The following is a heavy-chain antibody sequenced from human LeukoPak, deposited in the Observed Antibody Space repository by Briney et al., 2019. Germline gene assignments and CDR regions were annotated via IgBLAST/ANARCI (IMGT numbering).Heavy chain of an antibody. CDR3: ARQGSTMVRGVIITGWFDP. D-gene: IGHD3-10*01. CDR2: INPNSGGT. Sequence: ASVKVSCTASGYTFTGYYMHWVRQAPGQGLEWMGWINPNSGGTNYAQKFQGRVTMTRDTSISTAYMELSRLRSDDTAVYFCARQGSTMVRGVIITGWFDPWGQGTLVTVSS. V-gene: IGHV1-2*02. CDR1: GYTFTGYY. J-gene: IGHJ5*02.